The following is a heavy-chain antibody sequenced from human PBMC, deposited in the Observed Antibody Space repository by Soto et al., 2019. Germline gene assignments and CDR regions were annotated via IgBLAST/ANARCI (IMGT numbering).Heavy chain of an antibody. CDR2: IIPIFGTA. CDR1: GGTFSSYG. V-gene: IGHV1-69*13. Sequence: ASLKVSCKASGGTFSSYGSSWVRQAPGQGLEWMGGIIPIFGTANYAQKFQGRVTITADESTSTAYMELSSLRSEDTAVYYCARSIVVVTALDYWGQGTLVTVSS. J-gene: IGHJ4*02. CDR3: ARSIVVVTALDY. D-gene: IGHD2-21*02.